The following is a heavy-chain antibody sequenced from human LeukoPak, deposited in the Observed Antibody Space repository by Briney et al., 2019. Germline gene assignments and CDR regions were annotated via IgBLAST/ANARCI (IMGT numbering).Heavy chain of an antibody. V-gene: IGHV3-72*01. CDR3: ARGGYYDSSGYPD. CDR1: GFTFSDHY. Sequence: GGSLRLSCAASGFTFSDHYMDWVRQAPGKGLEWVGRTRNKANSYTTEYAASVKGRFTISRDDSKNSLYLQMNSLKTEDTAVYYCARGGYYDSSGYPDWGQGTLVTVSS. J-gene: IGHJ4*02. D-gene: IGHD3-22*01. CDR2: TRNKANSYTT.